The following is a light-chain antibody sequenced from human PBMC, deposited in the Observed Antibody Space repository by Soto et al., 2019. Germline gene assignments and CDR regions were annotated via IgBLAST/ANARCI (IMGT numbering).Light chain of an antibody. CDR1: SSDIGSYSL. Sequence: QSALTQPASVSGSPGQSITISCTGTSSDIGSYSLVSWYQHHPDKAPKLIIYEASKRPSGVSTRFFGSKYGNTASLTISGLQAEDEADYYCFSYAGSYMWVFGGGTKVTVL. V-gene: IGLV2-23*01. CDR3: FSYAGSYMWV. CDR2: EAS. J-gene: IGLJ3*02.